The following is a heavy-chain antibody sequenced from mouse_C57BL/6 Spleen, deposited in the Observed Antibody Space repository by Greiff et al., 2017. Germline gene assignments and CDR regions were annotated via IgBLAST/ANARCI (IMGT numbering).Heavy chain of an antibody. CDR3: ARSPGYYYAMDY. J-gene: IGHJ4*01. V-gene: IGHV1-76*01. CDR2: IYPGSGNP. Sequence: QVQLQQSGAELVRPGASVKLSCKASGYPFPAYYINWVKQRTGKGLGWIARIYPGSGNPSSNEKFKGKATLTAEKSSSTASMKLSSLTSEDSAVYFCARSPGYYYAMDYWGQGTSVTVSS. CDR1: GYPFPAYY.